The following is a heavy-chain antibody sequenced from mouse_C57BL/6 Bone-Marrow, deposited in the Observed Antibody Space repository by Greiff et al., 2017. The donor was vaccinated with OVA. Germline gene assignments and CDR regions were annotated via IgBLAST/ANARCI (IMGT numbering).Heavy chain of an antibody. Sequence: QVQLKESGAELARPGASVKMSCKASGYTFTSYTMHWVKQRPGQGLEWIGYINPSSGYTKYNQKFKDKATLTADKSSSTAYMQLSSLTSEDSAVYYCAAIYYDYDGCAYWGQGTLVTVSA. CDR2: INPSSGYT. V-gene: IGHV1-4*01. CDR1: GYTFTSYT. D-gene: IGHD2-4*01. CDR3: AAIYYDYDGCAY. J-gene: IGHJ3*01.